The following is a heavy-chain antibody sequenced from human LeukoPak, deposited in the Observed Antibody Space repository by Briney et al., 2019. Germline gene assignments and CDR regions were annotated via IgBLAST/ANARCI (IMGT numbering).Heavy chain of an antibody. V-gene: IGHV1-8*01. D-gene: IGHD6-19*01. CDR2: MNPYSGNT. J-gene: IGHJ4*02. CDR1: GYTFTSYD. Sequence: ASVKVSCKASGYTFTSYDINWVRQATGQGLEWMGWMNPYSGNTCYAPQFQCRVTMTTNTSISTAYIELSSLRSEDTAVYYCARRTMWDTNGWLSPDYWGQGTLVTVSS. CDR3: ARRTMWDTNGWLSPDY.